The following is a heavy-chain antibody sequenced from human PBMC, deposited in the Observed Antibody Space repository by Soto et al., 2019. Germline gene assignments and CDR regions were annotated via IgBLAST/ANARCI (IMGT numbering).Heavy chain of an antibody. V-gene: IGHV5-51*01. CDR2: IQPGDSDA. CDR1: GYSFTSYW. Sequence: GESLKISCQASGYSFTSYWIAWVRQMPGKGLEWMGIIQPGDSDARYSPPFQGQVTISADKSISTTFLQWSTLRASDTAIYYCARAAKFFFDNWGQGTLVTVSS. J-gene: IGHJ4*02. CDR3: ARAAKFFFDN.